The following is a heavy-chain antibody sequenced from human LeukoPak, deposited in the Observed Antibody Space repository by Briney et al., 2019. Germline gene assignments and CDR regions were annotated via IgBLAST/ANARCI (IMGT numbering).Heavy chain of an antibody. J-gene: IGHJ4*02. CDR3: ARLMEGYFDY. V-gene: IGHV3-53*01. Sequence: PGGTLRLSCAVSGFTVSSNYMSWVRQAPGKGLEWVSVIYSGGSTYYADSVKGRFTISRDNSKNTLYLQMNSLRAEDTAVYYCARLMEGYFDYWGQGTLVTVSS. CDR1: GFTVSSNY. CDR2: IYSGGST. D-gene: IGHD3-3*01.